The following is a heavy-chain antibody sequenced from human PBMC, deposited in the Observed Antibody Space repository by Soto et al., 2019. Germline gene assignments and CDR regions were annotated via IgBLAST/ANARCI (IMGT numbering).Heavy chain of an antibody. J-gene: IGHJ4*02. V-gene: IGHV3-33*01. Sequence: QVQLVESGGVVVQPGTSLRLSCAASGFIFSSFALHWVRQAPGQGLEWVAVIRYDGSEKYNGDSVKGRFTISRDNSKQTVYLEMSNLKAEDTAVYYCARDFTQVGPLDFWGQGTLVTVSS. CDR2: IRYDGSEK. D-gene: IGHD1-26*01. CDR1: GFIFSSFA. CDR3: ARDFTQVGPLDF.